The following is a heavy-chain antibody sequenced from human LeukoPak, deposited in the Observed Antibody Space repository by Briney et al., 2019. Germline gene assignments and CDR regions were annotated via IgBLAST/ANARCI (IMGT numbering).Heavy chain of an antibody. CDR1: GFTFSSYW. D-gene: IGHD1-26*01. CDR3: AGDLRYSGNLLPGGD. J-gene: IGHJ4*02. Sequence: GGSLRLSCAASGFTFSSYWMHWVRQAPGKGLVGVSRISGDGSSTNYADSVKGRFTISRDNAKNTLYLQMNSLRAEDTAVYYCAGDLRYSGNLLPGGDWGQGTLVTVSS. CDR2: ISGDGSST. V-gene: IGHV3-74*01.